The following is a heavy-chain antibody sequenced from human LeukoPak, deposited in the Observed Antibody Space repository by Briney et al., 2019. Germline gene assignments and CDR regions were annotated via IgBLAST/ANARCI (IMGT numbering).Heavy chain of an antibody. V-gene: IGHV4-39*07. CDR3: ARGYCSGGSCYGAYNWFDP. J-gene: IGHJ5*02. Sequence: SETLSLTCTVSGGSISSSSYYWGWIRQPPGKGLEWIGSIYYSGSTYYNPSLKSRVTISVDTSNNQFSLKLSSVTAADTAVYYCARGYCSGGSCYGAYNWFDPWGQGTLVTVSS. CDR2: IYYSGST. CDR1: GGSISSSSYY. D-gene: IGHD2-15*01.